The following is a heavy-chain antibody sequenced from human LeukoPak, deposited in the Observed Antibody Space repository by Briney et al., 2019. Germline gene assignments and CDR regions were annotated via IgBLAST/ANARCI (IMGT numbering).Heavy chain of an antibody. CDR1: GGSISSSSYY. D-gene: IGHD2-8*01. CDR2: IYYSGST. Sequence: SETLSLTCSVSGGSISSSSYYWGWIRQPPGKGLEWIGSIYYSGSTYYNPSLKSRVTISVDTSKNQFSLKLSSVTAADTAVYYCARDTNLRDSFDIWGQGTMVTVSS. CDR3: ARDTNLRDSFDI. J-gene: IGHJ3*02. V-gene: IGHV4-39*07.